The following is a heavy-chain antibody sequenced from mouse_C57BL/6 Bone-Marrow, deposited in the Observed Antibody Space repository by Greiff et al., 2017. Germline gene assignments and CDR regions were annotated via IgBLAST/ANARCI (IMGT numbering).Heavy chain of an antibody. V-gene: IGHV5-4*01. D-gene: IGHD2-3*01. Sequence: EVKLEESGGGLVKPGGSLKLSCAASGFTFSSYAMSWVRQTPEKRLEWVATISDGGSYTYYPDNVKGRFTISRDNAKNNLYLQMSHLKSEDTAMYYCARDDPLYDGYDYWGQGTTLTVSS. J-gene: IGHJ2*01. CDR1: GFTFSSYA. CDR2: ISDGGSYT. CDR3: ARDDPLYDGYDY.